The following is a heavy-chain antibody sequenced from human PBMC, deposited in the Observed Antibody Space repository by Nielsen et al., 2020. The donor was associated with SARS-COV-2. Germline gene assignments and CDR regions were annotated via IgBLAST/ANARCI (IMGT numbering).Heavy chain of an antibody. CDR1: DGSIRSYY. CDR3: ATAVGATSSHDAFDI. D-gene: IGHD1-26*01. CDR2: IYYTGST. J-gene: IGHJ3*02. Sequence: SETLSLTCPVSDGSIRSYYWTWIRQPPGKGLEWIGYIYYTGSTNYNPSLKSRVTMSVDTSKNQFSLKLRSVTAADTAVYFCATAVGATSSHDAFDIWGQGTMVTVSS. V-gene: IGHV4-59*08.